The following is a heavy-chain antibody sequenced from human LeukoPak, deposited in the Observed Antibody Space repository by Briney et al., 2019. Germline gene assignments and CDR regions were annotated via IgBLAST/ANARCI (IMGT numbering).Heavy chain of an antibody. V-gene: IGHV3-20*04. CDR1: GFTFDDYG. CDR3: AKDTTSRGRGSYFDY. CDR2: INWNGGST. Sequence: GGSLRLSCAASGFTFDDYGMSWVRQAPGKGLEWVSGINWNGGSTGYADSVKGRFTISRDNAKNSLYLQMNSLRAEDTALYYCAKDTTSRGRGSYFDYWGQGTLVTVSS. D-gene: IGHD3-16*01. J-gene: IGHJ4*02.